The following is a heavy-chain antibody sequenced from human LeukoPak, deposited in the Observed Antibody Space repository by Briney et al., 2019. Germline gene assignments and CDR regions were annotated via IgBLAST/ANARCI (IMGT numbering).Heavy chain of an antibody. CDR2: ISANNGDT. V-gene: IGHV1-18*01. D-gene: IGHD2-15*01. CDR3: ARDFFHGHCAGLSCFLLDY. J-gene: IGHJ4*02. CDR1: GYTFTRYG. Sequence: VASVKVSCKASGYTFTRYGISWVRQAPGQGLEWMGWISANNGDTNSAQKFQGRVTMTTDTSTSTAYMEWRSLRSDDTAVYYCARDFFHGHCAGLSCFLLDYWGQGSLVTVSS.